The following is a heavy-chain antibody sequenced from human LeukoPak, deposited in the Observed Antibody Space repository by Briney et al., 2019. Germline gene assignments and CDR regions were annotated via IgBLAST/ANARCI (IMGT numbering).Heavy chain of an antibody. D-gene: IGHD2-15*01. Sequence: XXLRLXXXXSGFXXSSNYMSWVRQAPGKGLEWVSVIYSGGSTYYADSVKGRFTISRDNSKNTLYLQMNSLRAEDTAVYYCAGDCSGGSCYSGLGFRDYWGQGTLVTVSS. J-gene: IGHJ4*02. CDR2: IYSGGST. V-gene: IGHV3-66*01. CDR1: GFXXSSNY. CDR3: AGDCSGGSCYSGLGFRDY.